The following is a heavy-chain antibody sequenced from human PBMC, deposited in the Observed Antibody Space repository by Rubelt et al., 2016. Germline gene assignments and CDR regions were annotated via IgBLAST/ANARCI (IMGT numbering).Heavy chain of an antibody. D-gene: IGHD6-19*01. Sequence: QLQLQESGPGLVKPSETLSLTCTVSGGSISSSSYYWGWIRQPPGKGLEWIGSIYYSGSTYYNPSLNGRVTISVDTSKNQCSLKLSSVTAADTAVYYCAREPTDSVAGNSFDYWGQGTLVTVSS. CDR1: GGSISSSSYY. CDR2: IYYSGST. J-gene: IGHJ4*02. V-gene: IGHV4-39*07. CDR3: AREPTDSVAGNSFDY.